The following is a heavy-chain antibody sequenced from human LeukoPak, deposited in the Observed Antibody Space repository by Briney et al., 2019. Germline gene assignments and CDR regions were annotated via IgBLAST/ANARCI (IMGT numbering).Heavy chain of an antibody. D-gene: IGHD1-26*01. J-gene: IGHJ4*02. CDR2: IIPILGIA. CDR3: AGTGLGATYYSY. V-gene: IGHV1-69*02. Sequence: RIIPILGIANYAQKLQGRVTMTTDTSTSTAYMELRSLRSDDTAVYYCAGTGLGATYYSYWGQGTLVTVSS.